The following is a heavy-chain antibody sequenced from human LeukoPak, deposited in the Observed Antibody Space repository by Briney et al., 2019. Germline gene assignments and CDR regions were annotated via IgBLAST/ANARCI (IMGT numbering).Heavy chain of an antibody. Sequence: SETLSLTCAVYGGSFSGYYWSWIRQSPGKGLEWIGEINHSEATDYNPSFKSRVTISVDTSKNQFSLKLSSVTAADTAVYYCAREAQYCSGGSCYGGYFQHWGQGTLVTISS. CDR2: INHSEAT. CDR1: GGSFSGYY. V-gene: IGHV4-34*01. CDR3: AREAQYCSGGSCYGGYFQH. J-gene: IGHJ1*01. D-gene: IGHD2-15*01.